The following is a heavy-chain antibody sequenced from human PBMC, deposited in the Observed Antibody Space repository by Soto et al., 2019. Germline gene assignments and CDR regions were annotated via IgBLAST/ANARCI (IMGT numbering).Heavy chain of an antibody. Sequence: QVQLQESGPGLVKPSQTLSLTCTVSGGSISSGDYYWSWIRQPPGKGLEWIGYIYYSGSTYYNPSLKSRVTISVDTSKNQFSLKLSSVTAADTAVYYCARVGDCGGDCYSGFDYWGQGTLVTVSS. D-gene: IGHD2-21*02. CDR2: IYYSGST. J-gene: IGHJ4*02. CDR3: ARVGDCGGDCYSGFDY. V-gene: IGHV4-30-4*01. CDR1: GGSISSGDYY.